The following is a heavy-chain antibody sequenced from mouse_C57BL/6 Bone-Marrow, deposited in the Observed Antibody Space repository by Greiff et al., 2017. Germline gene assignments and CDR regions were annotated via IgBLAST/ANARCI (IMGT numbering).Heavy chain of an antibody. CDR2: ISNGGGST. J-gene: IGHJ4*01. V-gene: IGHV5-12*01. Sequence: EVQGVESGGGLVQPGGSLKLSCAASGFTFSDYYMYWVRQTPEKRLEWVAYISNGGGSTYYPDNVKGRFTISRDNAKNTLYLQMSRLKSEDTAMYYCARRGENWGQGTSVTGSS. CDR3: ARRGEN. CDR1: GFTFSDYY.